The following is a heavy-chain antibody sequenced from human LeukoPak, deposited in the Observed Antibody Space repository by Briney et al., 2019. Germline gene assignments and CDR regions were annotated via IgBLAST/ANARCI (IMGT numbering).Heavy chain of an antibody. Sequence: ASVKVSCKASGYTFTSYGISWVRQAPGQGLEWMGWISGYNGNTNYAQKLQGRVTMTTDTSTSTAYMELRSLRSDDTAVYYCARVRRRYYYDSSGYYFDYWGQGTLVTVSS. J-gene: IGHJ4*02. CDR3: ARVRRRYYYDSSGYYFDY. CDR1: GYTFTSYG. CDR2: ISGYNGNT. V-gene: IGHV1-18*01. D-gene: IGHD3-22*01.